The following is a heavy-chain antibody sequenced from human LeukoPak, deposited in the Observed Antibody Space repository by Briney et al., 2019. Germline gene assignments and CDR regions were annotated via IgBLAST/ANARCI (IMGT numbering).Heavy chain of an antibody. CDR1: GYTFTGYY. D-gene: IGHD2-21*02. V-gene: IGHV1-2*02. CDR3: ARVVTGYYYYYMDV. J-gene: IGHJ6*03. CDR2: INPNSGGT. Sequence: ASVKVSCKASGYTFTGYYTHWVRQAPGQGLEWMGWINPNSGGTNYAQKFQGRVTMTRDTSISTAYMELSRLRSDDTAVYYCARVVTGYYYYYMDVWGKGTTVTVSS.